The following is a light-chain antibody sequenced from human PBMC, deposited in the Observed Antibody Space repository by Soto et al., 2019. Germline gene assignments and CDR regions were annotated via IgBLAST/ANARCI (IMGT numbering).Light chain of an antibody. CDR2: GAS. Sequence: EIVMTQSPATLSVSPGERATLSCRASQSVSGNLAWYQQKPGQAPRLLIYGASTRTTGIPARFSGSGSGTEFTLTISSLQSEDFAVYYCQQYNNSPPTFGQGTKVEIK. V-gene: IGKV3D-15*01. CDR3: QQYNNSPPT. CDR1: QSVSGN. J-gene: IGKJ1*01.